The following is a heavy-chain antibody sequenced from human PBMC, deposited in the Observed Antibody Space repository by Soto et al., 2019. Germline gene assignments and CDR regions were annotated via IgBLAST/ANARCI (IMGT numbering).Heavy chain of an antibody. CDR2: IYYSGST. Sequence: SETLSLTCTVSGGSISSGDYYWSWIRQPPGKGLEWIGYIYYSGSTYYNPSLKSRVTISVDTSKNQFSLKLSSVTAADTAVYYCARGVDTAILYYFDYWGQGTLVTVSS. J-gene: IGHJ4*02. CDR3: ARGVDTAILYYFDY. V-gene: IGHV4-30-4*01. D-gene: IGHD5-18*01. CDR1: GGSISSGDYY.